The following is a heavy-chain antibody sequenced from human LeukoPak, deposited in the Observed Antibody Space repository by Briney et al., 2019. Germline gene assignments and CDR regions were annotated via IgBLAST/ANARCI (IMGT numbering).Heavy chain of an antibody. CDR2: INSDGSST. CDR3: ARLGDYYNAHWFDP. J-gene: IGHJ5*02. Sequence: PGGSLRLSCAASGFTFSSHWMHWVRQAPGKGLVWVSRINSDGSSTNYADSVKGRFTISRDNAENTLYLQMNSLGAEDTAVYYCARLGDYYNAHWFDPWGQGTLVTVSS. CDR1: GFTFSSHW. V-gene: IGHV3-74*01. D-gene: IGHD1-26*01.